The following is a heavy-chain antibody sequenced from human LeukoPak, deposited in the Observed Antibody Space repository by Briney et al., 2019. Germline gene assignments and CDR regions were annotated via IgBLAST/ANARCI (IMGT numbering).Heavy chain of an antibody. J-gene: IGHJ4*02. Sequence: ASVTVSCKASGGTFISYAISWVGQAPGQGREGMGGIIPSFGTANYAQKFQGRVTITTDESTSTAYMELSSLRSEDTAVYYCARSYYYDSSGYYYYFDYWGQGTLVTVSS. V-gene: IGHV1-69*05. D-gene: IGHD3-22*01. CDR2: IIPSFGTA. CDR1: GGTFISYA. CDR3: ARSYYYDSSGYYYYFDY.